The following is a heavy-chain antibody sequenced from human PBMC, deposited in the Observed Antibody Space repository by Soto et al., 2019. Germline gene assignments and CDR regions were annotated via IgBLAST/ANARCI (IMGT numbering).Heavy chain of an antibody. CDR2: MSYSGKN. V-gene: IGHV4-59*01. CDR1: GDFITSYY. CDR3: ARDRGSGWYDIDF. J-gene: IGHJ4*02. D-gene: IGHD6-19*01. Sequence: SETLSLTCNVSGDFITSYYWSWIRQPPGKGLEWIGYMSYSGKNNYNPALKSRVTISIDTSENQVSLKLNSVTDADTAMYYCARDRGSGWYDIDFWGQGTLVTVSS.